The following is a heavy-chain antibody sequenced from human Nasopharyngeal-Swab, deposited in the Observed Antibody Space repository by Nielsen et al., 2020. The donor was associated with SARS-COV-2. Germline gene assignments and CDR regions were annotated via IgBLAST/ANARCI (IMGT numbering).Heavy chain of an antibody. CDR1: GFTFSPYT. D-gene: IGHD2-15*01. Sequence: GESLKISCAVSGFTFSPYTMTWVRQAPGKGLQWISYITSGNSVQYADSVRGRFTISRDNAKNSLYLQMNSLTAEDTAVYYCARERGGSYGDYWGQGTLVTVSS. CDR3: ARERGGSYGDY. V-gene: IGHV3-48*04. J-gene: IGHJ4*02. CDR2: ITSGNSV.